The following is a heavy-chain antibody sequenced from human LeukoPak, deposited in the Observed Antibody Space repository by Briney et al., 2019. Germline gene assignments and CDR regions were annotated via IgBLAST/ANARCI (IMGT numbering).Heavy chain of an antibody. V-gene: IGHV3-30*02. CDR2: IRYDGSNK. J-gene: IGHJ4*02. Sequence: GGSLRLSCAASGFTFSSYAMSWVRQAPGKGLEWVAFIRYDGSNKYYADSVKGRFTISRDNSKNTLYLQMNSLRAEDTAVYYCAKDEVISGYYFQFDYWGQGTLVTVSS. CDR3: AKDEVISGYYFQFDY. CDR1: GFTFSSYA. D-gene: IGHD3-22*01.